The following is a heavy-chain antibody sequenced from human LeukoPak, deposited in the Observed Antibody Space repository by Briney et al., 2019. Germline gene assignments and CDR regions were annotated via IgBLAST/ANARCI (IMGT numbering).Heavy chain of an antibody. V-gene: IGHV5-51*01. CDR1: GYTFTTYW. D-gene: IGHD3-22*01. CDR2: IYPRDSET. Sequence: GESLKISCKASGYTFTTYWIGWVRQMPGKGLEWMGIIYPRDSETRYSPSFQGQVTISADKSISTAYLQWSSLKASDTAIYYCARHTSYFDSRGYSRPTAIDYWGQGTLVTVSS. CDR3: ARHTSYFDSRGYSRPTAIDY. J-gene: IGHJ4*02.